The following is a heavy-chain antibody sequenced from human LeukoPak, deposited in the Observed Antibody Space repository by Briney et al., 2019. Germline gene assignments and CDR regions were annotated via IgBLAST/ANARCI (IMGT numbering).Heavy chain of an antibody. CDR1: GFTFSYYS. V-gene: IGHV3-21*01. CDR2: ITSSSNYI. D-gene: IGHD2/OR15-2a*01. Sequence: GGSLRLSCAASGFTFSYYSMNWVRQAPGKGLEWVSFITSSSNYIYYADSVKGRFTISRDNVKNSLYLQMNSLRAEDTAVYYCARGFLHWGQGTMVTVSS. J-gene: IGHJ3*01. CDR3: ARGFLH.